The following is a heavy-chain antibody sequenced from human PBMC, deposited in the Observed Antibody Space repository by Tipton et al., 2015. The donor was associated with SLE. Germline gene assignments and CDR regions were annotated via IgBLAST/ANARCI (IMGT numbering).Heavy chain of an antibody. CDR3: VRDTDYDQYFDF. CDR2: INNDGRST. Sequence: SLRLSCAASEFTFSSSWMHWVRQVPGKGLVWVSRINNDGRSTLYADSVKGRFTISRDNAKNTLYLQMSSLTAEDSAVYYCVRDTDYDQYFDFWGQGTLVTVSS. J-gene: IGHJ4*02. D-gene: IGHD4-17*01. V-gene: IGHV3-74*01. CDR1: EFTFSSSW.